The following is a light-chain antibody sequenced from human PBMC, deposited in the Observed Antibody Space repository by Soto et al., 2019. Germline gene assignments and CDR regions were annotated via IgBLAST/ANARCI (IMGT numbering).Light chain of an antibody. V-gene: IGKV1-5*03. CDR3: LQYNFYPYT. CDR1: EDISRW. J-gene: IGKJ2*01. CDR2: QAS. Sequence: DIPLTQSPSTLYASVGDRVTITCRASEDISRWLAWYQHKPGKAPKLLIYQASNLESGVPSRFTGSGSETEFTLTISGLQPDDFASYCCLQYNFYPYTFGQGTKLEIK.